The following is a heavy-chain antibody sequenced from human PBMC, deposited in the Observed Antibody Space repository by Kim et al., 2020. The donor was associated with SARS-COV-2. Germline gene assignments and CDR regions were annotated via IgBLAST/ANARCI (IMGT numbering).Heavy chain of an antibody. V-gene: IGHV3-7*01. J-gene: IGHJ6*02. CDR1: GLTFNNYW. CDR3: ARVGYYYYYAMDV. Sequence: GGSLRLSCAASGLTFNNYWMTWVRQAPVKGLEWVANINQDGSEAYYVDSVKGRFTISRDNAENALHLQMKSLRAEDAAVYYCARVGYYYYYAMDVWGQGT. CDR2: INQDGSEA.